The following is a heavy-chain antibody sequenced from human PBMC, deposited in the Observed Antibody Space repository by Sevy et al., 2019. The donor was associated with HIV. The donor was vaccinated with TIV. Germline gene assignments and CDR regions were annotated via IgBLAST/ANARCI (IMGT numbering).Heavy chain of an antibody. V-gene: IGHV4-59*01. CDR1: GGSISSYY. CDR3: ARAHVQKFWTGYWGWFDP. D-gene: IGHD3-3*01. J-gene: IGHJ5*02. Sequence: SETLSLTCTVSGGSISSYYWSWIRQPPGKGLEWIGYIYYSGSTNYNPSLKSRVTITVDTSKNQFSLKLSSVTAADTAVYYCARAHVQKFWTGYWGWFDPWGQGTLVTVSS. CDR2: IYYSGST.